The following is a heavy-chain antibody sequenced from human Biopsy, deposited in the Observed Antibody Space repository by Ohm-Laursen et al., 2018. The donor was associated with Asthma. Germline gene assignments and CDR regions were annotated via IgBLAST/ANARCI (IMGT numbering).Heavy chain of an antibody. V-gene: IGHV3-30-3*01. CDR1: RFTYE. CDR2: ISYDGSSI. J-gene: IGHJ4*02. D-gene: IGHD6-19*01. CDR3: AREGVAGTHIED. Sequence: SLRLSCAASRFTYEMHWVRQAPGRGLEWVAVISYDGSSIHYADSVKGRFTISRDNSKNTLSLQMDSLTAEDTAVYYCAREGVAGTHIEDWGQGTLVTVSS.